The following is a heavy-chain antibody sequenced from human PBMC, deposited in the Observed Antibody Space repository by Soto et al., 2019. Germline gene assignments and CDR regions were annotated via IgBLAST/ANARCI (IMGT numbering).Heavy chain of an antibody. CDR1: GFTFSSYG. CDR2: ISYDGSNK. J-gene: IGHJ6*02. CDR3: ANNDFWSGSRTPMDV. V-gene: IGHV3-30*18. D-gene: IGHD3-3*01. Sequence: HPGGSLRLSCAASGFTFSSYGMHWVRQAPGKGLEWVAVISYDGSNKYYADSVKGRFTISRDNSKNTLYLQMNSLRAEDTAVYYFANNDFWSGSRTPMDVWGQGTTVTVSS.